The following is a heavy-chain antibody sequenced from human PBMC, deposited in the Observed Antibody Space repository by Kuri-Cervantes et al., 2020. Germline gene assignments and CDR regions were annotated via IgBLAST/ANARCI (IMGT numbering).Heavy chain of an antibody. CDR1: GYSFTSYW. CDR3: ARHAYYYDSSGYYIFDY. D-gene: IGHD3-22*01. J-gene: IGHJ4*02. CDR2: IYPGGSDT. V-gene: IGHV5-51*01. Sequence: GESLKISCKGSGYSFTSYWIGWVRQMPGKGLEWMGIIYPGGSDTRYSPSFQGQVTISADKSISTAYLQWSSLKASDTAMYYCARHAYYYDSSGYYIFDYWGQGTLVTVSS.